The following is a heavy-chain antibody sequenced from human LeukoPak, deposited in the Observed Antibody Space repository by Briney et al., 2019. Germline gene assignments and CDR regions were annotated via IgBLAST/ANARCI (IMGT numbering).Heavy chain of an antibody. J-gene: IGHJ5*02. CDR2: IYYSGST. D-gene: IGHD3-22*01. Sequence: PSETLSLTCTVSGGSISSYYWSWIRQPPGKGLEWIGYIYYSGSTNYNPSLKSRVTISVDTSKNQFSLKLSSVTAADTAVYYCARANYYDSSGYDEPFNWFDPWGQGTLVTVSS. CDR1: GGSISSYY. V-gene: IGHV4-59*01. CDR3: ARANYYDSSGYDEPFNWFDP.